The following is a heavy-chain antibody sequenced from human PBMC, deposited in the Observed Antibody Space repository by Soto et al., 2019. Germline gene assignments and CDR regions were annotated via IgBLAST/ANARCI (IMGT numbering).Heavy chain of an antibody. CDR3: ARGIHYGSGSYYSDY. Sequence: SETLSLTCAVYGGSFSGYYWSWIRQPPGKGLELIGEINHSGSTNYNPSLKSRVTISVDTSKNQFSLKLSSVTAADTAVYYCARGIHYGSGSYYSDYWGQGTLVT. D-gene: IGHD3-10*01. CDR1: GGSFSGYY. CDR2: INHSGST. V-gene: IGHV4-34*01. J-gene: IGHJ4*02.